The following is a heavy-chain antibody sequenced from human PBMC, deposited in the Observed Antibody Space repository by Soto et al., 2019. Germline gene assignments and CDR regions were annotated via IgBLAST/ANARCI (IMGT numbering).Heavy chain of an antibody. Sequence: VGSLRLSCAASGFTFSSYWMHWVRQAPGKGLVWVARINNDGSTTNYADSVKGRFTISRDNTKDILYLQMNSLRAEDTALYYCARGSPMSYYYGMDVWGQRTTVTVSS. V-gene: IGHV3-74*01. CDR1: GFTFSSYW. J-gene: IGHJ6*02. D-gene: IGHD2-15*01. CDR2: INNDGSTT. CDR3: ARGSPMSYYYGMDV.